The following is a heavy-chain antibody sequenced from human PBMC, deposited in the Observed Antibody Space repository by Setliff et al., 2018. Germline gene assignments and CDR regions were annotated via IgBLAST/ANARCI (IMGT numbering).Heavy chain of an antibody. CDR3: ARGGTYRYFDY. CDR1: GDSISDAS. V-gene: IGHV4-59*01. J-gene: IGHJ4*02. Sequence: PSETLSLTCTVSGDSISDASIMAWIRQPPGKGLEFIGYVFYNGAAKYDPSLKSRVTMSVDTSKTQFSLKLNSMTTADTAVYYCARGGTYRYFDYWGQGALGTV. CDR2: VFYNGAA.